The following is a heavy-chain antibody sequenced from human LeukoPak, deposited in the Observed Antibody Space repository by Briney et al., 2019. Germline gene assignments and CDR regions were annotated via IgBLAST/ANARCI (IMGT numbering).Heavy chain of an antibody. D-gene: IGHD2-21*01. J-gene: IGHJ6*03. CDR1: GFNFIDYT. CDR3: AWGLAYCYMDV. CDR2: ITSTGRYI. V-gene: IGHV3-21*01. Sequence: GGSLRVFCAASGFNFIDYTMNWVRQAPGKGLEWVSSITSTGRYIFYADSLKGRFTISRDNAKNSLYLQMNSLRAEDTAVYYCAWGLAYCYMDVWGKGTTVTVSS.